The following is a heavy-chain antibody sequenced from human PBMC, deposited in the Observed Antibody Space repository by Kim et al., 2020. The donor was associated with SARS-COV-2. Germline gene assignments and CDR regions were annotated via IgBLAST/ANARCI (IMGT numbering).Heavy chain of an antibody. CDR2: VNPNSGNT. J-gene: IGHJ4*02. V-gene: IGHV1-8*02. CDR3: ASGPSGWYDY. D-gene: IGHD6-19*01. Sequence: ASVKVSCKASGYSFTSYDINWVRQATGQGLEWMGWVNPNSGNTGYAQKFQGRVTMTRYTATRTAYMELSSLRSEDTAVYYCASGPSGWYDYWGQGTLVTVSS. CDR1: GYSFTSYD.